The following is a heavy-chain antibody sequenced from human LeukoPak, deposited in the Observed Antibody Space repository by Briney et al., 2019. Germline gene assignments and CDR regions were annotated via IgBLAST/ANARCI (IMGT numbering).Heavy chain of an antibody. D-gene: IGHD6-13*01. Sequence: SETLSLTCTVSGGSISSGGYYWSWIRQHPGKGLEWIGYIYYSGSTYYNPSLKSRVTISVDTSKNQFSLKLSSVTAADTAVYYCAREKPTSEQPGDYYYYYMDVWGKGTTVTVSS. V-gene: IGHV4-31*03. CDR3: AREKPTSEQPGDYYYYYMDV. CDR1: GGSISSGGYY. J-gene: IGHJ6*03. CDR2: IYYSGST.